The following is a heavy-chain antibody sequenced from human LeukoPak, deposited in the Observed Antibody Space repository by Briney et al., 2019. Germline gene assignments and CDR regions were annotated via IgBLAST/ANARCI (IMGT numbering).Heavy chain of an antibody. J-gene: IGHJ4*02. CDR1: GFTFSSYG. CDR3: AKDFGVVATLYYFDY. Sequence: GGSLRLSCAAYGFTFSSYGMHWVRQAPGKGLEWVAFIRYDGSNKYYADSVKGRFTISRDNSKNTLYLQMNSLRAEDTAVYYCAKDFGVVATLYYFDYWGQGTLVTVSS. V-gene: IGHV3-30*02. CDR2: IRYDGSNK. D-gene: IGHD5-12*01.